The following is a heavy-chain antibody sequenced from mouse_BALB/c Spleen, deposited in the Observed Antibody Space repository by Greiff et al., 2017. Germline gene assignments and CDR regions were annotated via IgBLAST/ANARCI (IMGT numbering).Heavy chain of an antibody. V-gene: IGHV1-5*01. Sequence: VQLQQSGTVLARPGASVKMSCKASGYTFTSYWMHWVKQRPGQGLEWIGAIYPGNSDTSYNQKFKGKAKLTAVTSTSTVYMELSSLTNEDSAVYYCTRFYYDYDGDLYYAMDYWGQGTSVTVSS. CDR1: GYTFTSYW. CDR3: TRFYYDYDGDLYYAMDY. J-gene: IGHJ4*01. CDR2: IYPGNSDT. D-gene: IGHD2-4*01.